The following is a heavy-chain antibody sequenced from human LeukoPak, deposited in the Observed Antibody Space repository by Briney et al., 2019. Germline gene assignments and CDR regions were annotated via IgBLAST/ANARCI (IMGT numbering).Heavy chain of an antibody. CDR1: GFTFSSYA. J-gene: IGHJ6*02. D-gene: IGHD2-15*01. V-gene: IGHV4-38-2*01. CDR3: AGTPRYCSGGSCYTQYYYYYGMDV. CDR2: IYYSGST. Sequence: PGGSLRLSCAASGFTFSSYAMSWIRQPPGKGLEWIGSIYYSGSTYYNPSLKSRVTISVDTSKNQFSLKLSSVTAADTAVYYCAGTPRYCSGGSCYTQYYYYYGMDVWGQGTTVTVSS.